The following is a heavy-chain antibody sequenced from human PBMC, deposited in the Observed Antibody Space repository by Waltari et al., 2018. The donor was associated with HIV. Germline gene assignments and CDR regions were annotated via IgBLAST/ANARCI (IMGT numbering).Heavy chain of an antibody. Sequence: QEQLVESGGGVVQPGRSLRLSCAASGFVFSNYGMHWVRQAPGKGLEWVAVIWYDGSHKYSADSVKGRFTVSRDNTRNTLYLQMISLRVEDTATYYCARDRENYGFNGLDVWGQGTTVTVFS. CDR1: GFVFSNYG. D-gene: IGHD3-3*01. CDR2: IWYDGSHK. V-gene: IGHV3-33*01. CDR3: ARDRENYGFNGLDV. J-gene: IGHJ6*02.